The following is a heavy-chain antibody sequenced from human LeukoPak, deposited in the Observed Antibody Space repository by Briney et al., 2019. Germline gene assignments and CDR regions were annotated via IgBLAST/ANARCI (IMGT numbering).Heavy chain of an antibody. D-gene: IGHD2-2*02. CDR3: ARDIGTCGCYTFDY. CDR2: TYCRSKCYN. V-gene: IGHV6-1*01. CDR1: GDSVSSKNGV. J-gene: IGHJ4*02. Sequence: SQTLSVTCAISGDSVSSKNGVWHWIRQSPSGGLEWLGWTYCRSKCYNDYAEFMQGRITINPDTSKNQFSLQLNSVTPEDTAVYFCARDIGTCGCYTFDYWGQGTLVTVSS.